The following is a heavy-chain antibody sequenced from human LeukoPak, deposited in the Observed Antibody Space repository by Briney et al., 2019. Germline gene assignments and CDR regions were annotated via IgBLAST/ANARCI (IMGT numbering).Heavy chain of an antibody. Sequence: GGSLRLSCAASGFTFSSYAMSWVRQAPGKGLEWVSSISGSGGSTYYADSVKGRFTISRDNSKNTLYLQMNSLRAEDTAVYYCAKLVLTYYYDSSGYWDYWGQGTLVTVSS. J-gene: IGHJ4*02. V-gene: IGHV3-23*01. CDR2: ISGSGGST. CDR1: GFTFSSYA. D-gene: IGHD3-22*01. CDR3: AKLVLTYYYDSSGYWDY.